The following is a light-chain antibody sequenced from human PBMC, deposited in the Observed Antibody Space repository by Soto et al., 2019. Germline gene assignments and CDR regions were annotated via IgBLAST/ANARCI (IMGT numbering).Light chain of an antibody. J-gene: IGLJ1*01. CDR3: GTWDSSLSAAYV. CDR2: DNN. V-gene: IGLV1-51*01. Sequence: QSVLTQPPSVSAAPGQKVTISCSGSSSNIGNNYVSWYQQLPGTAPKLLIYDNNKRPSGIPDRFSGSKSGTSATLGITGLQTGDEADYYSGTWDSSLSAAYVLGPGTKVTVL. CDR1: SSNIGNNY.